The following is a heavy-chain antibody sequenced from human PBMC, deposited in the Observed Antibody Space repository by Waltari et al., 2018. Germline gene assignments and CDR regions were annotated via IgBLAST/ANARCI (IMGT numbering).Heavy chain of an antibody. J-gene: IGHJ3*02. Sequence: EVQLVQSGAEVKKPGATVKISCKASGQTFTDYYMHWVHQGPGKGLEWMGRVDPEDGETIYAEKFQGRVTITADTSTDTAYMELSSLRSEDTAVYYCATIPEGIVVVMGNDAFDIWGQGTMVTVSS. CDR1: GQTFTDYY. V-gene: IGHV1-69-2*01. CDR3: ATIPEGIVVVMGNDAFDI. D-gene: IGHD3-22*01. CDR2: VDPEDGET.